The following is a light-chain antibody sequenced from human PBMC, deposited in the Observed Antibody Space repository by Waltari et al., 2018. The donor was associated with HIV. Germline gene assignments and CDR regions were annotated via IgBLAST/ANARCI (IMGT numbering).Light chain of an antibody. CDR3: QNYNNVPRT. CDR2: AAS. CDR1: QAISNS. Sequence: DIQMTQSPSSLSASVGDRVTITCRASQAISNSLAWYQQKPGKVPQLLIYAASTLQSGVPSRFNGFGSGTNFTLAITSVRPGDVATYFCQNYNNVPRTFGQGTKVEIK. J-gene: IGKJ1*01. V-gene: IGKV1-27*01.